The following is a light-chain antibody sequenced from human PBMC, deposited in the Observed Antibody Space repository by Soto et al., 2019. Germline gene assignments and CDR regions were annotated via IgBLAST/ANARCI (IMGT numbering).Light chain of an antibody. CDR3: YSYKTTSTHV. J-gene: IGLJ1*01. CDR1: SSDIGAYDY. V-gene: IGLV2-14*01. CDR2: EVN. Sequence: LTQPASLSGSPEQSITISCTGTSSDIGAYDYFSWFQQHPGKAPKLMISEVNNRPSGVSNRFSGSKSGNTAYLTISGHEVDDEAEYFCYSYKTTSTHVFGTGTKVTV.